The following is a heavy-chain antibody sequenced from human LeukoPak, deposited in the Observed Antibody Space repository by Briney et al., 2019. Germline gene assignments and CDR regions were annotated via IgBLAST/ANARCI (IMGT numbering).Heavy chain of an antibody. CDR3: AKDDAWGRYKD. D-gene: IGHD3-16*01. V-gene: IGHV3-30*02. CDR2: IRNDGSNK. CDR1: GFSFSNYD. Sequence: GGSLRLSCGASGFSFSNYDMHWVRQAPGKGLEWVAFIRNDGSNKYYTDSVKGRFTISRDNSKNTVSLQMNSLRGEDTAVYYCAKDDAWGRYKDWGQGTLVTVSS. J-gene: IGHJ1*01.